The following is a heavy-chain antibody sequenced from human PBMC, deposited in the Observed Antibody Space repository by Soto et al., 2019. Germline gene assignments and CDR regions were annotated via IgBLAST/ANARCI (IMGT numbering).Heavy chain of an antibody. CDR3: THRWARLGGDFTDV. D-gene: IGHD2-21*01. CDR1: GYSFTTYN. Sequence: ASVKVSCKASGYSFTTYNIHWVRQAPGQGLEWMGVVNPSSGTTSYAQKFQGRVTMTRDTSTSTVYMELSSLRSEDAAVYYCTHRWARLGGDFTDVWGQGTTVTVSS. J-gene: IGHJ6*02. CDR2: VNPSSGTT. V-gene: IGHV1-46*01.